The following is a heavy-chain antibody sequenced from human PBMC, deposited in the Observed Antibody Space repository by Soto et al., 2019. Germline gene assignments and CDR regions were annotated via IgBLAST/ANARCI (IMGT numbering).Heavy chain of an antibody. D-gene: IGHD2-15*01. V-gene: IGHV3-9*01. J-gene: IGHJ3*02. CDR3: AKDIAPVSDAFDI. CDR2: VTWNSGTV. Sequence: GGSLRLSCAASGFNLEDYAMHWVRQAPGKGLEWVSGVTWNSGTVAYADSVKGRFTISRDNAKNSLYLQMNSVSAEDTATYYCAKDIAPVSDAFDIWGQGTMVTVSS. CDR1: GFNLEDYA.